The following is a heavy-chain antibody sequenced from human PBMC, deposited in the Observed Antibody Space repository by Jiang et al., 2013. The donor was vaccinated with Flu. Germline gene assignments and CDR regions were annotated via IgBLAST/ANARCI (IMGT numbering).Heavy chain of an antibody. J-gene: IGHJ4*02. D-gene: IGHD5-24*01. CDR2: IYYSGGP. V-gene: IGHV4-31*03. CDR3: ARGPSRMATTN. Sequence: GPGLVKPSQTLSLTCTVSGGSISSGGYYWTWIRQHPGKGLEWIGYIYYSGGPYYNPSLESRVTLSLDTSKNQFSLNLDSVTAADTAVYYCARGPSRMATTNWGQGTLVTVSP. CDR1: GGSISSGGYY.